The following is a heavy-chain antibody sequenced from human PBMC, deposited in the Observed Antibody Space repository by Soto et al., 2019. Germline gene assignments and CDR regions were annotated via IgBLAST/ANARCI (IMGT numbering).Heavy chain of an antibody. CDR2: INPSGGST. V-gene: IGHV1-46*03. D-gene: IGHD2-15*01. Sequence: QVQLVQSGAEVKKPGASVKVSCKASGYTFTSYFMHWVRQAPGQGLEWMGIINPSGGSTSYAQKCRGGVTMTRDTSTSTVYMELSSRRSEETAVYYCARVYCSGGSCYSIDYWGQGTLVTVSS. J-gene: IGHJ4*02. CDR1: GYTFTSYF. CDR3: ARVYCSGGSCYSIDY.